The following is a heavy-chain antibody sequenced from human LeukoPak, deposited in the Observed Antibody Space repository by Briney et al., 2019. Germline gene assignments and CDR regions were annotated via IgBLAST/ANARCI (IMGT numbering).Heavy chain of an antibody. D-gene: IGHD4-17*01. CDR3: ARGGYGEPLSWFDP. CDR1: GGSISSSSYY. J-gene: IGHJ5*02. V-gene: IGHV4-39*01. CDR2: IYYSGST. Sequence: SETLSLTCTVSGGSISSSSYYWGWIRQPPGKGLEWIGSIYYSGSTYYNPSLKSRVTISVDTSKNQFSLKLSSVTAADTAVYYCARGGYGEPLSWFDPWGQGTLVTVSS.